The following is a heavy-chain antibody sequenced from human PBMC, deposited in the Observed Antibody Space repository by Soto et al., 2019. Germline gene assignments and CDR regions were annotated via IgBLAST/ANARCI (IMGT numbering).Heavy chain of an antibody. CDR2: THHSGST. Sequence: GYCVDFCWARIIQPTGKGLEWIGETHHSGSTTYSPSLMSRVSISIDTSRNQFSLKLRAVTAADTGVYYCANRLGSFWGQGTPVTVSS. V-gene: IGHV4-34*01. CDR3: ANRLGSF. D-gene: IGHD3-16*01. CDR1: GYCVDFC. J-gene: IGHJ4*02.